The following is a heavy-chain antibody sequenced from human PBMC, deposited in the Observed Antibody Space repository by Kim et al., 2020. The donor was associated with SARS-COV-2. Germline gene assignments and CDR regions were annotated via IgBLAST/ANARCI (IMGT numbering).Heavy chain of an antibody. CDR3: VGRTPYNFGGTSCHDY. CDR1: GGSISSSSYY. D-gene: IGHD2-15*01. CDR2: IYYTGST. V-gene: IGHV4-39*07. J-gene: IGHJ4*01. Sequence: SETLSLTCTVSGGSISSSSYYWGWIRQPPGKGLEWIADIYYTGSTFYNPSLKSRVTISADTSKNHFSLKLRSVTAADTAVYYCVGRTPYNFGGTSCHDY.